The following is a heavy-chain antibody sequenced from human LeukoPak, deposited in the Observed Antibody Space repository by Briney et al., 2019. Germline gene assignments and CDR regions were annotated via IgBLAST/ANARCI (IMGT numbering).Heavy chain of an antibody. CDR3: ARLPKDIVVVVAATH. V-gene: IGHV5-51*01. J-gene: IGHJ4*02. CDR2: IYPGDSDT. D-gene: IGHD2-15*01. CDR1: GYSFTSYW. Sequence: GESLKISCKGSGYSFTSYWIGWVRQMPGKGLEWMGIIYPGDSDTRYSPSFQGQVTISADKSFSTAYLQWSSLKASDTAMYYCARLPKDIVVVVAATHWGQGTLVTVSS.